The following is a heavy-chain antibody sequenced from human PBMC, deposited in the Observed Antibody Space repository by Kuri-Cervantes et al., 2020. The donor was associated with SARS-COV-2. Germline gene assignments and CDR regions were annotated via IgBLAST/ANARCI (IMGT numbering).Heavy chain of an antibody. Sequence: GESLKISCAASGFTFSSYAMHWVRQAPGKGLEWVAVISYDGSNKYYADSVKGRFTISRDNSKNTLYLQMNSLRAEDTAVYYCAKDPGGASWGDPLWVGIDPWGQGTLVTVSS. CDR1: GFTFSSYA. CDR2: ISYDGSNK. CDR3: AKDPGGASWGDPLWVGIDP. J-gene: IGHJ5*02. D-gene: IGHD3-10*01. V-gene: IGHV3-30-3*01.